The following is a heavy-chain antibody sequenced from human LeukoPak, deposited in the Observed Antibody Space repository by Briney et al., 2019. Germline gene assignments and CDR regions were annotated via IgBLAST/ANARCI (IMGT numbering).Heavy chain of an antibody. CDR3: ARDGLRGDYAH. D-gene: IGHD4-17*01. V-gene: IGHV1-46*01. CDR1: GYTFTSYY. CDR2: INPSGGST. Sequence: ASVKVSCKASGYTFTSYYMHWVRQAPGQGLEWMGIINPSGGSTSYAQKFQGRVTMTRDMSTSTVYMELSSLRSEDTAVYYCARDGLRGDYAHWGQGTLVTVSS. J-gene: IGHJ4*02.